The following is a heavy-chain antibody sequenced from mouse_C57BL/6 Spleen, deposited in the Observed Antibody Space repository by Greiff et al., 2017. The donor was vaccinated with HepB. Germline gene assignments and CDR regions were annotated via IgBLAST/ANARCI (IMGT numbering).Heavy chain of an antibody. CDR2: ISSGGDYI. Sequence: EVKREEEGEGRGKPGGALKRSGGEDGVTFSREDREGGRQRRKKKLAWVAYISSGGDYIYYADTVKGRFTISRDNARNTLYLQMSSLKSEDTAMYYCTRGFTTVVGGFDVWGTGTTVTVSS. J-gene: IGHJ1*03. V-gene: IGHV5-9-1*02. D-gene: IGHD1-1*01. CDR1: GVTFSRED. CDR3: TRGFTTVVGGFDV.